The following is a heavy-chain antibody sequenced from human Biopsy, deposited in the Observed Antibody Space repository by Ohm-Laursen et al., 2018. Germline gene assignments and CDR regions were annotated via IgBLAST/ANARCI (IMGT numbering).Heavy chain of an antibody. V-gene: IGHV4-39*01. Sequence: SDTLSLTCTVSGGSVSSNTDYWAWLRQPPGKGLEWIGSIFYTGIIYYNPSLKSRVSISEDTSKNQFSLNLNSVTASDTALYYCARHPTGFWFDPWGQGTLVIVSS. CDR1: GGSVSSNTDY. CDR3: ARHPTGFWFDP. J-gene: IGHJ5*02. CDR2: IFYTGII.